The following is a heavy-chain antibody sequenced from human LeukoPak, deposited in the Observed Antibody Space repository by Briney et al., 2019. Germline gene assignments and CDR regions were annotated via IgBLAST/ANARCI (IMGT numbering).Heavy chain of an antibody. CDR3: AKIGDAGLGSHDY. CDR2: ISYSGNT. CDR1: GGSINTFY. Sequence: SETLSPTCTVSGGSINTFYWSWIRQPPGKGLEWIGYISYSGNTNYNPSLKSRVTISLDTSKAQFSLKLRSVTAADTAVYYCAKIGDAGLGSHDYWGQGTLVTISS. V-gene: IGHV4-59*08. J-gene: IGHJ4*02. D-gene: IGHD3-10*01.